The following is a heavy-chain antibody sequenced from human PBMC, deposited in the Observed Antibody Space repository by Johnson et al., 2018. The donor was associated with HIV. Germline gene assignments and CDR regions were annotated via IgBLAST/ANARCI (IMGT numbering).Heavy chain of an antibody. CDR3: ARDQGWFGEFMNAFDI. Sequence: VQLVESGGAAVQPGRSLILSCAASGFTFSSYAMHWVRQAPGKGLEWVAVISYDGSNKYYADSVTGRFTISRDNSKNTLYLQMNSLRAEDTAVYYCARDQGWFGEFMNAFDIWGQGTMVTVSS. CDR2: ISYDGSNK. J-gene: IGHJ3*02. CDR1: GFTFSSYA. V-gene: IGHV3-30-3*01. D-gene: IGHD3-10*01.